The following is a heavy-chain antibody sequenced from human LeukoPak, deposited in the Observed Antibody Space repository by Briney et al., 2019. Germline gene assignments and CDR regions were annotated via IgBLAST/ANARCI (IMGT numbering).Heavy chain of an antibody. Sequence: PGGSLGLSCAASGFTVSSNYMSWVRQAPGKGLEWVSVIYSGGSTYYADSVKGRFTISRDNSKNTLYLQMNSLRAEDTAVYYCARAPVAGPFDYWGQGTLVTVSS. CDR2: IYSGGST. CDR1: GFTVSSNY. J-gene: IGHJ4*02. D-gene: IGHD6-19*01. CDR3: ARAPVAGPFDY. V-gene: IGHV3-66*01.